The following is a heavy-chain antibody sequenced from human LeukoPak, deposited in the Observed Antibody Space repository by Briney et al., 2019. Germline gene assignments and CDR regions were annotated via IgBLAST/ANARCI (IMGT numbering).Heavy chain of an antibody. CDR2: IYHSGST. CDR1: GYSISSGYY. D-gene: IGHD2-2*01. Sequence: TSETLSLTCAVSGYSISSGYYWGWIRPPPGKGLEWIGSIYHSGSTYYNPSLKSRVTISVDTSKNKFSLKLSSVTAADTAVYYCARNWYCSSTSCFRAGWFDPWGQGTLVTVSS. J-gene: IGHJ5*02. CDR3: ARNWYCSSTSCFRAGWFDP. V-gene: IGHV4-38-2*01.